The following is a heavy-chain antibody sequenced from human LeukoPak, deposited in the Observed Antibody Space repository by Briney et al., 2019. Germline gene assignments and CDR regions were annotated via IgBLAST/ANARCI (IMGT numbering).Heavy chain of an antibody. D-gene: IGHD2-2*01. J-gene: IGHJ5*02. CDR1: GGSISSGGYY. Sequence: SETLSLTCTVSGGSISSGGYYWSWIRQHPGKGLEWIGYIYYSGSTYYNPSLKSRVTISVDTSKNQFSLKLSSVTAADTAVYYCAGECSSTSCSPDQGFDPWGQGTLVTVSS. V-gene: IGHV4-31*03. CDR3: AGECSSTSCSPDQGFDP. CDR2: IYYSGST.